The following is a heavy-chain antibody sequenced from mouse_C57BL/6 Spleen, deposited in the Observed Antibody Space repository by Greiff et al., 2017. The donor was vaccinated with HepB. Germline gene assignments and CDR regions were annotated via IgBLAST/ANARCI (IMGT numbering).Heavy chain of an antibody. CDR2: IYPGDGDT. J-gene: IGHJ3*01. D-gene: IGHD3-2*02. CDR1: GYAFSSSW. Sequence: VKLQQSGPELVKPGASVKISCKASGYAFSSSWMNWVKQRPGKGLEWIGRIYPGDGDTNYNGKFKGKATLTADKSSSTAYMQLSSLTSEDSAVYFCARTDSSGYVSWFAYWGQGTLVTVSA. CDR3: ARTDSSGYVSWFAY. V-gene: IGHV1-82*01.